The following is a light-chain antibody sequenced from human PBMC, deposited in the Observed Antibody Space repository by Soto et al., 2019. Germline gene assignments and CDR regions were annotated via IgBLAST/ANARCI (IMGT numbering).Light chain of an antibody. CDR1: SSDVGGYNY. J-gene: IGLJ1*01. Sequence: QSALTQPASVSGSPGQSIAISCTGTSSDVGGYNYVSWYQQHPGKAPKLMIHEVSNRPSGISDRFSGSKSGNTASLTISGLQADDEADYYCSSHTSYSTRVFGTGIKLTVL. CDR2: EVS. CDR3: SSHTSYSTRV. V-gene: IGLV2-14*01.